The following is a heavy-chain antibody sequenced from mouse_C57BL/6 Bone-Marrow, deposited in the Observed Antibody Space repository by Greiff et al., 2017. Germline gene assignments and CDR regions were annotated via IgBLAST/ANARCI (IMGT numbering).Heavy chain of an antibody. CDR1: GFTFSDYY. V-gene: IGHV5-12*01. J-gene: IGHJ2*01. D-gene: IGHD4-1*02. CDR3: ARRTFNFFFDY. Sequence: EVKVVESGGGLVQPGGSLKLSCAASGFTFSDYYMYWVRQTPEKRLEWVAYISNGGGSTYYPATVKGRFTISRDNAKNTLYLQMSRLKSEDTAMYYCARRTFNFFFDYWGQGTTLTVSS. CDR2: ISNGGGST.